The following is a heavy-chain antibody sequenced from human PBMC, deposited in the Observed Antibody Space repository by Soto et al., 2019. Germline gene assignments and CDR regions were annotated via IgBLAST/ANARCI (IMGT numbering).Heavy chain of an antibody. Sequence: ASVKVSCKASGGTFSSYAISWVRQAPGQGLEWMGGIIPIFGTANYAQKFQGRVTITADESTSTAYMELSSLRSEDTAVYYCARVHGSSDRLFAYWGQRTLVIVSS. D-gene: IGHD6-6*01. CDR1: GGTFSSYA. CDR2: IIPIFGTA. V-gene: IGHV1-69*13. CDR3: ARVHGSSDRLFAY. J-gene: IGHJ4*02.